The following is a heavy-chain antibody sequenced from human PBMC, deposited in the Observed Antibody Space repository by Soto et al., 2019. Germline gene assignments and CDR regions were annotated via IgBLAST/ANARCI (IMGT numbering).Heavy chain of an antibody. D-gene: IGHD4-4*01. J-gene: IGHJ5*02. Sequence: QVQLQESGPGLVKPSQTLSLTCNVSGGSITSGGFYWGGIRQHPRKGLEWIGHIFPSGSVAYNPPLRSRLPLSADTSKTHFSLNLRYVGAADTAVYSCARGGAEDTYIGPWGQGTLVPFSS. CDR2: IFPSGSV. CDR3: ARGGAEDTYIGP. CDR1: GGSITSGGFY. V-gene: IGHV4-31*03.